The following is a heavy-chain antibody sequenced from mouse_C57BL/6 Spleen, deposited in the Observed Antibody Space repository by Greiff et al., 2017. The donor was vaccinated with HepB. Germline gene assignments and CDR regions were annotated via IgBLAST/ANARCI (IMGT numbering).Heavy chain of an antibody. CDR2: IYPGDGDT. J-gene: IGHJ2*01. D-gene: IGHD1-1*01. CDR3: ARYRDYGSSYVYFDY. Sequence: VHLVESGPELVKPGASVKISCKASGYAFSSSWMNWVKQRPGKGLEWIGRIYPGDGDTNYNGKFKGKATLTADKSSSTAYMQLSSLTSEDSAVYFCARYRDYGSSYVYFDYWGQGTTLTVSS. CDR1: GYAFSSSW. V-gene: IGHV1-82*01.